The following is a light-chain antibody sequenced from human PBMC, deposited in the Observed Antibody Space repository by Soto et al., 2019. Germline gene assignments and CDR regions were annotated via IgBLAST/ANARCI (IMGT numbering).Light chain of an antibody. CDR3: QHWT. CDR2: DAS. V-gene: IGKV1-5*01. J-gene: IGKJ1*01. Sequence: DIQMTQSPSTLSASVVYRVTITCRASQSISSWLAWYQQKPGKAPKLLIYDASSLESGVPSRFSGSGSGTEFTLTISSLQPDDFATYYCQHWTCGKGTKVDIK. CDR1: QSISSW.